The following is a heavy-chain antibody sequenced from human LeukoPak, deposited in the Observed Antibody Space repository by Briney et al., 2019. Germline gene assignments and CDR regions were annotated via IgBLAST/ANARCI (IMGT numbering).Heavy chain of an antibody. D-gene: IGHD1-7*01. CDR2: IYHSGST. Sequence: PSETLSLTCTVSGGSIISTSFYWGWIRQPPGKGLAWLGSIYHSGSTYDNPSLKSRVTISVDRSKNQFSLKLNSVTAADTAVYYCARGSRELYYFDYWGQGTLVTVSS. CDR1: GGSIISTSFY. V-gene: IGHV4-39*07. CDR3: ARGSRELYYFDY. J-gene: IGHJ4*02.